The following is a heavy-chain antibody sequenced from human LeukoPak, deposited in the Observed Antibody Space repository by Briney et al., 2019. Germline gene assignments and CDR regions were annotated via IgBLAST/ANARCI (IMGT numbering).Heavy chain of an antibody. CDR3: ARDVREVTTFDY. J-gene: IGHJ4*02. D-gene: IGHD4-17*01. Sequence: PSETLSLTCTVSGGSISSGDYYWSWIRQPPGKGLEWIGYIYYSGSTYYNPSLKSRVTISVETSKNQFSLKLSSVTAADTAVYYCARDVREVTTFDYWGQGTLVTVSS. CDR1: GGSISSGDYY. V-gene: IGHV4-30-4*01. CDR2: IYYSGST.